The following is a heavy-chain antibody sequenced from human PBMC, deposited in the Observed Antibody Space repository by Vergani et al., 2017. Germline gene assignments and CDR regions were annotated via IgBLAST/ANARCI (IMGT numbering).Heavy chain of an antibody. D-gene: IGHD2-2*01. CDR2: ISGSGGNT. Sequence: EVQLLESGGGLVQPGGSLRLSCAASGFTFSSYAMSWVRQVPGKGLEWVSGISGSGGNTYYANSVKGRFTISRDNSKNTLYLQMNSLSADDTAVYYCAKGVYCSSTRCYEGRGYDYGMGVWGQGTTVTFSS. J-gene: IGHJ6*02. CDR1: GFTFSSYA. V-gene: IGHV3-23*01. CDR3: AKGVYCSSTRCYEGRGYDYGMGV.